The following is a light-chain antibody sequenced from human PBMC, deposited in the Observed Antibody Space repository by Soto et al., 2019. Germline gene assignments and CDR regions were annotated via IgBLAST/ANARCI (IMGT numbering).Light chain of an antibody. J-gene: IGKJ4*01. CDR3: QQYNDWPLT. CDR2: VAS. CDR1: QSVSSY. V-gene: IGKV3-15*01. Sequence: EIVMTQSPATLSVSPGERATLSCRASQSVSSYVAWYQQKPGQAPRLLFYVASTRATGIPAKFSASGSGTEFTLTISSLQSEDFAVYSCQQYNDWPLTFGGGTKVEI.